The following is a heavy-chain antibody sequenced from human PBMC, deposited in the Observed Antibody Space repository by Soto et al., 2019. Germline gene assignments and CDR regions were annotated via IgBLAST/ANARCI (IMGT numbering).Heavy chain of an antibody. CDR2: IWYDGSNK. CDR1: GFTFSSYG. J-gene: IGHJ6*03. D-gene: IGHD6-19*01. Sequence: QVQLVESGGGVVQPGRSLRLSCAASGFTFSSYGMHWVRQAPGKGLEWVAVIWYDGSNKYYADSVKGRFTISRDNSKNTLHLQMNSLRAEDTAVYYCARDSSGYYYYYYMDVWGKGTTVTVSS. CDR3: ARDSSGYYYYYYMDV. V-gene: IGHV3-33*01.